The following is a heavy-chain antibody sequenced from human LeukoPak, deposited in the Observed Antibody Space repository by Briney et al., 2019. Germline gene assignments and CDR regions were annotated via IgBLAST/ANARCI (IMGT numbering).Heavy chain of an antibody. CDR1: GGSISSGDYY. CDR3: AREGGYSYGYGVDDYYYYYMDV. Sequence: SQTLSLTCTVSGGSISSGDYYWSWIRHPPGKGLEWIGSIYYSGSTYYNPSLKSRVTIFVDTSKNQFSLKLSSVTAADTAVYYCAREGGYSYGYGVDDYYYYYMDVWGKGTTVTVSS. J-gene: IGHJ6*03. CDR2: IYYSGST. V-gene: IGHV4-39*02. D-gene: IGHD5-18*01.